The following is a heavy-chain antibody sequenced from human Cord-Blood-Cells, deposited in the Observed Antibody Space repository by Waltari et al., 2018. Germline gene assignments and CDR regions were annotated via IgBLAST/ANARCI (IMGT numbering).Heavy chain of an antibody. D-gene: IGHD1-7*01. J-gene: IGHJ3*02. CDR1: GGSFSGYY. CDR2: INHSGST. Sequence: QVQLQQWGAGLLKPSETLSLTCAVYGGSFSGYYWSWIHQPPGKGLEWIGEINHSGSTNYNPSLKSRVTISVDTSKNQFSLKLSSVTAADTAVYYCARGITGTTQKKCDAFDIWGQGTMVTVSS. V-gene: IGHV4-34*01. CDR3: ARGITGTTQKKCDAFDI.